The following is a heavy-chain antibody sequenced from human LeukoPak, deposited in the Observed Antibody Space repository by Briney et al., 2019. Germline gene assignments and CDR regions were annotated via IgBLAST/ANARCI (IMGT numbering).Heavy chain of an antibody. CDR1: GFTFSSYW. D-gene: IGHD3-22*01. V-gene: IGHV3-7*03. CDR2: IKQDGSEK. J-gene: IGHJ5*02. Sequence: GGSLRLSCAASGFTFSSYWMSWVRQAPGKGLEWVANIKQDGSEKYYVDSVKGRFTISRDNAKNSLYLQMNSLRAEDTAVYYCARDSRDSSGSNWFDPWGQGTLVTVPS. CDR3: ARDSRDSSGSNWFDP.